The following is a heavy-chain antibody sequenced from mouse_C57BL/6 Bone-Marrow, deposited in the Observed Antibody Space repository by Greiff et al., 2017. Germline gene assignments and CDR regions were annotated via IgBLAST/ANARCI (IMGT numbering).Heavy chain of an antibody. D-gene: IGHD2-12*01. J-gene: IGHJ3*01. Sequence: QVQLKESGAELVRPGASVKMSCKASGYTFTSYNMHWVKQTPRQGLEWIGAIYPGNGDTSYNQKFKGKATLTVDKSSSTAYMQLSSLTSEDSAVYFCARDYNYDGWFAYWGQGTLVTVSA. CDR3: ARDYNYDGWFAY. CDR2: IYPGNGDT. V-gene: IGHV1-12*01. CDR1: GYTFTSYN.